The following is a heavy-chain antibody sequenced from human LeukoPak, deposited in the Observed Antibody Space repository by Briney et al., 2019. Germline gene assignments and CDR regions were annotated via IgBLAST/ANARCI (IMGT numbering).Heavy chain of an antibody. CDR3: ARVRRGSGWYSSKEGAFDP. J-gene: IGHJ5*02. CDR2: INHSGST. D-gene: IGHD6-13*01. CDR1: GGSFSGYY. V-gene: IGHV4-34*01. Sequence: SETLSLTCAVYGGSFSGYYWSWIRQPPGKGLEWIGEINHSGSTNYNPSLKSRVTISVDTSKNQFSLKLSPVTAADTAVYYCARVRRGSGWYSSKEGAFDPWGQGTLVTVSS.